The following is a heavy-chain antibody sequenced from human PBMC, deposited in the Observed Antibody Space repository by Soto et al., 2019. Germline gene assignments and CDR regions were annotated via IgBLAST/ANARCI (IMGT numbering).Heavy chain of an antibody. CDR3: ARGSGYYGSGSYFPAVLFEYYYYGMDV. V-gene: IGHV1-8*01. Sequence: ASVKVSCKASGYTFTSYDINWVRQATGQGLEWMGWMNPNSGNTGYAQKCQGRVTMTRNTSISTAYMELSSLRSEDTAVYYCARGSGYYGSGSYFPAVLFEYYYYGMDVWGQGTTVTGSS. CDR2: MNPNSGNT. CDR1: GYTFTSYD. J-gene: IGHJ6*02. D-gene: IGHD3-10*01.